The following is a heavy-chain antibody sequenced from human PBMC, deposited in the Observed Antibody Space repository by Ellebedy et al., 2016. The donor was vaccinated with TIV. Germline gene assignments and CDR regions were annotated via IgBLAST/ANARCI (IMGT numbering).Heavy chain of an antibody. CDR3: AREMWLGAATPDY. J-gene: IGHJ4*02. Sequence: GESLKISCAASGFAFSGYAMAWVRQAPGKGLDWVSALSLTGISTYYSDSVKGRFTISRDNSKNTLYLQMNSLTAEDTAVYFCAREMWLGAATPDYWGQGTLVTVSA. D-gene: IGHD1-26*01. V-gene: IGHV3-23*01. CDR2: LSLTGIST. CDR1: GFAFSGYA.